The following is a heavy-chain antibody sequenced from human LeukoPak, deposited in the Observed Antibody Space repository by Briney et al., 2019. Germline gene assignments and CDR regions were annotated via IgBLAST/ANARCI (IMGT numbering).Heavy chain of an antibody. CDR1: RFTLRTYW. CDR2: IKGDGSEK. Sequence: GGSLRLSCAASRFTLRTYWMSWVRQAPGKGLGWVANIKGDGSEKHYVGSVKGRYTLSRDTSKNTLYFHMYTLRAQDTAFYYGARDLVGAADWGQGTLVTVSS. CDR3: ARDLVGAAD. V-gene: IGHV3-7*01. J-gene: IGHJ4*02. D-gene: IGHD1-26*01.